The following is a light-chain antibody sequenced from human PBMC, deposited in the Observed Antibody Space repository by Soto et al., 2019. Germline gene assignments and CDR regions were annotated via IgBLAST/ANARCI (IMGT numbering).Light chain of an antibody. V-gene: IGLV1-40*01. CDR3: QSYDSSLSGGV. Sequence: QSVLTQPPSVSGAPGQRVTISCTGNSSNIGAGYDVHWYQQLPGTAPQLLIFGNNNRPSGVPDRFSGSKSGTSASLAITGLQAEDEADYYCQSYDSSLSGGVFGGGTKLTVL. J-gene: IGLJ3*02. CDR1: SSNIGAGYD. CDR2: GNN.